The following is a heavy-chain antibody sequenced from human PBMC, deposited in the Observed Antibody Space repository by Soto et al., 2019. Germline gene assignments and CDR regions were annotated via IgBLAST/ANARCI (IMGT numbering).Heavy chain of an antibody. J-gene: IGHJ4*02. Sequence: GGSLRLSCAASGFTFSSYGMHWVRQAPGKGLEWVAVISYDGSNKYYADSVKGRFTISRDNSKNTLYLQMNSLRAEDTAVYYCAKGKPRITMVRGVGFSFHYCCQGSLVTVSS. D-gene: IGHD3-10*01. CDR2: ISYDGSNK. CDR1: GFTFSSYG. CDR3: AKGKPRITMVRGVGFSFHY. V-gene: IGHV3-30*18.